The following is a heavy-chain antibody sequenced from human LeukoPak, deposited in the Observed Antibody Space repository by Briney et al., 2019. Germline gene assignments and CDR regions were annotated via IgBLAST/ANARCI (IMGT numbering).Heavy chain of an antibody. CDR1: GGSISSGDYY. D-gene: IGHD6-19*01. CDR2: IYYSGST. V-gene: IGHV4-30-4*01. Sequence: SETLSLTCTVSGGSISSGDYYWSWIRQPPGKGLEWIGYIYYSGSTYCNPSLKSRVTISVDTSKNQFSLKLSSVTAADTAVYYCARGPSSWYYFDYWGQGTLVTVSS. CDR3: ARGPSSWYYFDY. J-gene: IGHJ4*02.